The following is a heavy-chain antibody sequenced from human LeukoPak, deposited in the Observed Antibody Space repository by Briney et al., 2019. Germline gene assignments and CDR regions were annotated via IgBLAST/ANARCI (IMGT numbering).Heavy chain of an antibody. V-gene: IGHV3-23*01. CDR3: VKDAGYSSSVGDY. Sequence: PGGSLRLSCAASGFTLSNYAMSWVRQAPGKGLEWVAYFGGGGGDRYYADSVKGRFTISRDNSKNMLYLQMSSLRAEDTAVYYCVKDAGYSSSVGDYWGQGTLVTVSS. D-gene: IGHD6-13*01. CDR1: GFTLSNYA. J-gene: IGHJ4*02. CDR2: FGGGGGDR.